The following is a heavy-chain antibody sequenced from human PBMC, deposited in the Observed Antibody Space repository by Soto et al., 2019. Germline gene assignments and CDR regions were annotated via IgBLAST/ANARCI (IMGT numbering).Heavy chain of an antibody. CDR2: INSDGSST. CDR3: ARLSPQVAVAGTNGMDV. D-gene: IGHD6-19*01. V-gene: IGHV3-74*01. Sequence: GGSLRLSCAASGFTFSSYWMHWVRQAQGKELVWVSRINSDGSSTSYADSVKGRFTISRDNAKNTLYLQKNSLGAEDTAVYYCARLSPQVAVAGTNGMDVWGQGTTVTVSS. CDR1: GFTFSSYW. J-gene: IGHJ6*02.